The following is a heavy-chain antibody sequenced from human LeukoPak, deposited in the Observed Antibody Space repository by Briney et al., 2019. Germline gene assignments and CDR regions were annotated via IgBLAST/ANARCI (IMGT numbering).Heavy chain of an antibody. Sequence: GASVKVSCKASGYTFTGYYMHWVRQAPGQGLEWMGWINPNSGGTNYAQKFQGRVTMTRDTSISTAYMELSRLRSDDTAVYYCARVASRIVTFGGAPVRYAFDIWGQGTMVTVSS. D-gene: IGHD3-16*01. J-gene: IGHJ3*02. CDR3: ARVASRIVTFGGAPVRYAFDI. V-gene: IGHV1-2*02. CDR2: INPNSGGT. CDR1: GYTFTGYY.